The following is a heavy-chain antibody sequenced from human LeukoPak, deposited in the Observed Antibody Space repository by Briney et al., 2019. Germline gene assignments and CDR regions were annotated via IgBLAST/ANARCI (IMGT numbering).Heavy chain of an antibody. V-gene: IGHV3-66*01. CDR1: GFIVSSKY. J-gene: IGHJ4*02. CDR2: IFSGDST. D-gene: IGHD6-19*01. Sequence: GGSLRLSCAASGFIVSSKYMSWVRQAPGKGLEWVSIIFSGDSTYYADSVKGRFTISRDDSKNTVYLQMNSLRAEDTAVYYCARVGAVAAADCWGQGTLVTVSS. CDR3: ARVGAVAAADC.